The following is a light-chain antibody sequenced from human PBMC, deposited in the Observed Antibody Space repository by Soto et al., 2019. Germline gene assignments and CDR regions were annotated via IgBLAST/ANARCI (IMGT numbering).Light chain of an antibody. CDR3: SLSYSGVRV. J-gene: IGLJ3*02. Sequence: QAVVTQEPSLTVSPGGTVTLTCASSTGAVTSRHYPYWFQQKPVQVPRALIYDTSNKHSWTPARFSGSLLGGIPALNLSGVQPEDEADYYCSLSYSGVRVFGGGTKLTVL. CDR2: DTS. CDR1: TGAVTSRHY. V-gene: IGLV7-46*01.